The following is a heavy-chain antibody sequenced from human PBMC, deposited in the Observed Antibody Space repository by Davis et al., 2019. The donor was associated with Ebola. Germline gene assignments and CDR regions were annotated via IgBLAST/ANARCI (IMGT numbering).Heavy chain of an antibody. CDR1: GGSISSSSYY. V-gene: IGHV4-39*01. CDR3: ARHPQWLGGYNWFDP. Sequence: SETLSLTCTVSGGSISSSSYYWGWIRQPPGKGLEWIGSIYYSGSTYYNPSLKSRVTISVDTSKNQFSLKLSSVTAADTAVYYCARHPQWLGGYNWFDPWGQGTLVTVSS. CDR2: IYYSGST. J-gene: IGHJ5*02. D-gene: IGHD6-19*01.